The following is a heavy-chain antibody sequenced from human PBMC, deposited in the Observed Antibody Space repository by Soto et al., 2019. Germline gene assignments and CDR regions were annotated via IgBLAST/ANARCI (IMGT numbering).Heavy chain of an antibody. CDR2: ISSSSSTI. CDR3: ARDQIVGVTVGGYYYYYDGMDV. Sequence: PGGSLRLSCAASGFTFSSYSINWVRQAPGKGLEWVSYISSSSSTIYYADSVKGRFTISRDNAKNSLYLQMNSLRAEDTAVYYCARDQIVGVTVGGYYYYYDGMDVWGQGTTVTVSS. CDR1: GFTFSSYS. D-gene: IGHD1-26*01. J-gene: IGHJ6*02. V-gene: IGHV3-48*01.